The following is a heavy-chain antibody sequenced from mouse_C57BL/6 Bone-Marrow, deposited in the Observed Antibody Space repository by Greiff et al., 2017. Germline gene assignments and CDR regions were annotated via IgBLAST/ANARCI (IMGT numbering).Heavy chain of an antibody. J-gene: IGHJ2*01. CDR2: INPNYGGT. CDR3: ARDDGLNYYDI. Sequence: EVQLQQSGPELVKPGASVKISCKASGYSFTDYYMNWVKQSHGKSLEWIGVINPNYGGTSYNQKFMGKATLTVDNSSSTAYMELRSLTSEDSAVYCCARDDGLNYYDIWGQGTTLTVSS. D-gene: IGHD2-3*01. CDR1: GYSFTDYY. V-gene: IGHV1-26*01.